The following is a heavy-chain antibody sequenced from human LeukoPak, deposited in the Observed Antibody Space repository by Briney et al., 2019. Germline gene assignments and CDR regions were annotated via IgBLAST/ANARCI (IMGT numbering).Heavy chain of an antibody. D-gene: IGHD2-2*01. J-gene: IGHJ4*02. Sequence: GGSLRLSCAASGFTFNNYGMHWVRQAPGKGLEWVAVISYDGSNKYYADSVKGRFTVSKDNSKNTLYLQMNSLRAEDTAVYYCATDQYHLPDYWGQGTLVTVSS. CDR2: ISYDGSNK. CDR3: ATDQYHLPDY. V-gene: IGHV3-30*03. CDR1: GFTFNNYG.